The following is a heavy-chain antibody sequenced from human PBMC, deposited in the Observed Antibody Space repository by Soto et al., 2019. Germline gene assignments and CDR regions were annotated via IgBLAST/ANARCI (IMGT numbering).Heavy chain of an antibody. J-gene: IGHJ6*03. Sequence: APVKVYCKASGYTIINHGITLVRQAPGQGLEWMGWIGAYNGNTHYTQSLQGRVTMTTDTSTSTAYMELRGLRSDDTAVYYCARVRKLVGYFYYYMDVWGKGTTVTVSS. D-gene: IGHD6-6*01. CDR1: GYTIINHG. CDR2: IGAYNGNT. CDR3: ARVRKLVGYFYYYMDV. V-gene: IGHV1-18*01.